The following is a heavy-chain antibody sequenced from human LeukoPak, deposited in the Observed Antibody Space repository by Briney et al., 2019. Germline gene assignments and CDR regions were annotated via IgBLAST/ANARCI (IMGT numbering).Heavy chain of an antibody. J-gene: IGHJ4*02. D-gene: IGHD5-24*01. CDR3: ARGDTMGVVHRGGYKVPSYFFEY. Sequence: GRSLRLSCAASGFSFSSYAMHWVRQAPGKGLEWVALIWFDGTNENYADSVKGRFTISRDNSKNTLYLQMNSLRADDTAVYFCARGDTMGVVHRGGYKVPSYFFEYWGQGTLVTVSS. CDR1: GFSFSSYA. V-gene: IGHV3-33*01. CDR2: IWFDGTNE.